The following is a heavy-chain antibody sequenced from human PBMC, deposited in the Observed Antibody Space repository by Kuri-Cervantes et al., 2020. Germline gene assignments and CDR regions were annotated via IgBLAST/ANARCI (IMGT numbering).Heavy chain of an antibody. CDR2: IWYDGSNK. J-gene: IGHJ4*02. CDR1: GFTFSSYW. Sequence: GGSLRLSCAASGFTFSSYWMSWVRQAPGKGLEWVAVIWYDGSNKYYADSVKGRFTISRDNAKKSLFLQMNSLRVEDTALYYCAKGFAGSSGSIDFWGQGSLVTVSS. CDR3: AKGFAGSSGSIDF. D-gene: IGHD1-26*01. V-gene: IGHV3-33*03.